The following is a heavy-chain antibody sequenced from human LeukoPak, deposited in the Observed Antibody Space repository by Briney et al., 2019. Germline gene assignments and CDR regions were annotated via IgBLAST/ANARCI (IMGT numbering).Heavy chain of an antibody. J-gene: IGHJ5*02. D-gene: IGHD3-10*01. V-gene: IGHV4-34*01. CDR2: INHSGST. CDR1: GGSFSGYY. CDR3: ASRLWFGERRIDP. Sequence: SETLSLTCAVYGGSFSGYYWNWIRQPPGKGLEWIGEINHSGSTNYNPSLKSRVTISVDTSKNQFSLKPSSVTAADTAVYYCASRLWFGERRIDPWGQGTLVTVSS.